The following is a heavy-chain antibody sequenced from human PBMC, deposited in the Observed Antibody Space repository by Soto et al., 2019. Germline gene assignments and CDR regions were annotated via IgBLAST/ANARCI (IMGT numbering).Heavy chain of an antibody. V-gene: IGHV5-51*01. CDR2: IYPGDSDT. Sequence: GESLKISCKGSGYSFTSYWIGWVRQMPGKGLEWMGIIYPGDSDTRYSPSFQGQVTISADKSISTAYLQWSSLKASDTAMYYCARNVVGFCGGGGCSVGCDYWGRGTLAPVS. D-gene: IGHD2-15*01. CDR3: ARNVVGFCGGGGCSVGCDY. J-gene: IGHJ4*02. CDR1: GYSFTSYW.